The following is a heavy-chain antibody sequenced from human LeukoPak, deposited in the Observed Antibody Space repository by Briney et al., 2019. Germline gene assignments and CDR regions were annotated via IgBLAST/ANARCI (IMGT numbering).Heavy chain of an antibody. J-gene: IGHJ4*02. Sequence: GGSMSPSCPPAGFLLTNYLMGWVRQPPGNGRGWGASTKTQGSEKYYVDSVRGRFTISRDTTMNSLYLQMSSLRAEDAAVYYCRCRWDYWGQGTLVTVSS. CDR1: GFLLTNYL. D-gene: IGHD4-23*01. CDR2: TKTQGSEK. V-gene: IGHV3-7*01. CDR3: RCRWDY.